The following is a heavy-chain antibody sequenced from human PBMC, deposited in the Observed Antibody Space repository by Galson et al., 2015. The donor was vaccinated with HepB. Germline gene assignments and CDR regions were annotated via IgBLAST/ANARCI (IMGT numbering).Heavy chain of an antibody. CDR2: INSDGVST. V-gene: IGHV3-74*01. CDR3: ARATGTTGGFGY. Sequence: SLRLSCAASGFTFSSYWMHWVRQAPGKGLVWVSRINSDGVSTSYADSVKGRFTISRDNAKNTLYLQMNSLRAEDTAVYYCARATGTTGGFGYWGQGTLVTVSS. D-gene: IGHD4-17*01. J-gene: IGHJ4*02. CDR1: GFTFSSYW.